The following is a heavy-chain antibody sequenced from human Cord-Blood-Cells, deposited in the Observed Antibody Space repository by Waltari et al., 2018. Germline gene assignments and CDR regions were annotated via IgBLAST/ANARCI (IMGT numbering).Heavy chain of an antibody. V-gene: IGHV1-69*09. Sequence: QVQQVQSGAEVKTPGSSVKVSCKASGGAFSSYAISWVRHAPGQGLERMGRINPILGIADYARMFQGRVPITADKATSTAYVELRSLRSEDTAVYYCARWKLGVDYWGQGTLVTVSS. J-gene: IGHJ4*02. CDR3: ARWKLGVDY. CDR2: INPILGIA. D-gene: IGHD7-27*01. CDR1: GGAFSSYA.